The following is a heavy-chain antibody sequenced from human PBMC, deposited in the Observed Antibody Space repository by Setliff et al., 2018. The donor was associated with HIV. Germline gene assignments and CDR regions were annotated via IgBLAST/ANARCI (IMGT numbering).Heavy chain of an antibody. CDR3: AREANWIFDV. CDR2: IHHSGSA. CDR1: GGAVSNENW. J-gene: IGHJ3*01. Sequence: SETLSLTCTVFGGAVSNENWWTWVRQPPGKGLEWIGEIHHSGSATYNPSLKGRVSISLDNSTNEFSMKMTSLSAADTAMYYCAREANWIFDVWG. V-gene: IGHV4-4*02. D-gene: IGHD1-1*01.